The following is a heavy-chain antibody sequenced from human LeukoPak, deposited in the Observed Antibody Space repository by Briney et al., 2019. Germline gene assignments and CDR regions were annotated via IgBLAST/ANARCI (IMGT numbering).Heavy chain of an antibody. CDR1: GFTFSSYA. D-gene: IGHD6-19*01. CDR3: AKGEYSSGRLRGHDDPDDAFDI. J-gene: IGHJ3*02. Sequence: QSGGSLRLSCAASGFTFSSYAMSWVRQAPGKGLEWVSAISGSGGSTYYADSVKGRFTISRDNSKNTLYLQMNSLRAENTAVYYCAKGEYSSGRLRGHDDPDDAFDIWGQGTMVTVSS. CDR2: ISGSGGST. V-gene: IGHV3-23*01.